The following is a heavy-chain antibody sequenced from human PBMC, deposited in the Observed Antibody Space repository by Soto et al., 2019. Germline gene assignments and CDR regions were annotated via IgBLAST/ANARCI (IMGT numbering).Heavy chain of an antibody. CDR3: VKVSTFYDILTGYYSTNFFDP. Sequence: GASVKVSCKASGGTFSSYAISWVRQAPGQGLEWMGGIIPIFGTANYAQKFQGRVTITADESTSTAYMELNSLRPEDTAVYYCVKVSTFYDILTGYYSTNFFDPWGQGTLVTVSS. V-gene: IGHV1-69*13. CDR2: IIPIFGTA. J-gene: IGHJ5*02. CDR1: GGTFSSYA. D-gene: IGHD3-9*01.